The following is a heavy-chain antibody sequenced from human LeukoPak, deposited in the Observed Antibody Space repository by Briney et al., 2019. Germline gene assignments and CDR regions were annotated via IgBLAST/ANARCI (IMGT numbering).Heavy chain of an antibody. CDR1: DFVFSIYT. D-gene: IGHD3-10*01. CDR2: ISGSTDGST. Sequence: GGSLRLSCAASDFVFSIYTMNWVRQAPGKGPEWVSSISGSTDGSTNYADSVKGRFTISRDNSKNTLYLQMSSLRDEDTAVYYCARRYFYGSGTEFDYWGQGTLVTVSS. CDR3: ARRYFYGSGTEFDY. V-gene: IGHV3-23*01. J-gene: IGHJ4*02.